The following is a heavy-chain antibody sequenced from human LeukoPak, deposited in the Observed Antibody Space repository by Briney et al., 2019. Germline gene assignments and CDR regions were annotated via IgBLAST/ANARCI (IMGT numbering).Heavy chain of an antibody. V-gene: IGHV3-53*01. CDR1: GFTVSSNY. D-gene: IGHD6-19*01. J-gene: IGHJ4*02. CDR2: IYSGGST. Sequence: PGGSLRLSCAASGFTVSSNYMSWVRQAPGKGLEWVSVIYSGGSTYSADPVKGRFTISRDNSKNTLYLQMNSLRAEDTAVYYCARGDSSGYYYFEYWGQGTLVTVSS. CDR3: ARGDSSGYYYFEY.